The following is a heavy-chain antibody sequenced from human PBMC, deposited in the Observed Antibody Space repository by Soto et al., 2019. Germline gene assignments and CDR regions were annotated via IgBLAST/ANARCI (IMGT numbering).Heavy chain of an antibody. CDR2: IYPGDSDT. V-gene: IGHV5-51*01. J-gene: IGHJ4*02. CDR1: GYSFTSYW. CDR3: ARQWYYDSSGYYEPFDY. D-gene: IGHD3-22*01. Sequence: PGESLKISCKGSGYSFTSYWIGWVRQMPGKGLEWMGIIYPGDSDTRYSPSFQGQVTISAGKSISTAYLQWSSLKASDTAMYYCARQWYYDSSGYYEPFDYWGQGTLVTVSS.